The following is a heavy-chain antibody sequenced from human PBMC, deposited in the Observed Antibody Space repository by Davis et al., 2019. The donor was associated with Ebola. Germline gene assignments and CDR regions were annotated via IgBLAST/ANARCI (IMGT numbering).Heavy chain of an antibody. V-gene: IGHV3-9*01. J-gene: IGHJ4*02. CDR3: AQDLYYDILTGPLEH. D-gene: IGHD3-9*01. Sequence: SLKISCAASGFTFDDYAMHWVRQGPGKGLEWVSGISWNSGNIAYVDSVKGRFTISRDNAQNSLFLQMDGLRPEDTALYYCAQDLYYDILTGPLEHWGQGTLVTVSS. CDR1: GFTFDDYA. CDR2: ISWNSGNI.